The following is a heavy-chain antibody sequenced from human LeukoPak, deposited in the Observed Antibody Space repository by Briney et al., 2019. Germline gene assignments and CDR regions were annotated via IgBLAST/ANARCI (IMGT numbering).Heavy chain of an antibody. D-gene: IGHD3-10*01. CDR2: ISWNTGNI. CDR3: AKDGLWFGDRSFDI. V-gene: IGHV3-9*01. J-gene: IGHJ3*02. CDR1: DFNFDDYA. Sequence: GGSLRLSCAASDFNFDDYAMHWVRQAPGKGLEWVSGISWNTGNIGYADSVKGRFTISRDNAKNSLYLQMNSLRAEDTALYYCAKDGLWFGDRSFDIWGQGTMVTVSS.